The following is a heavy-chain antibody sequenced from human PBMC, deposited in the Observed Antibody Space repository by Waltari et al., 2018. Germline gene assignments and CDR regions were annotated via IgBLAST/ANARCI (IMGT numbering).Heavy chain of an antibody. Sequence: QVQLVEPGGGVVQPGRSLRLSCAASGFTFSSYAMHWVRQAPGKGLEWVAVISYDGSNKYYADSVKGRFTISRDNSKNTLYLQMNSLRAEDTAVYYCAREVGTGGGWFDPWGQGTLVTVSS. V-gene: IGHV3-30*01. CDR2: ISYDGSNK. CDR3: AREVGTGGGWFDP. D-gene: IGHD1-1*01. J-gene: IGHJ5*02. CDR1: GFTFSSYA.